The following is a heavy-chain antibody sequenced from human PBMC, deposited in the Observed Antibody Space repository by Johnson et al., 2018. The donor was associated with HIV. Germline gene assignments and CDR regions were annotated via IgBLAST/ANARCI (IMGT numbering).Heavy chain of an antibody. V-gene: IGHV3-30*18. CDR3: AKPMGGDDAFYI. D-gene: IGHD3-16*01. Sequence: QVRLVESGGGVVQPGRSLRLSCAASGFTFSSYGMHWVRQAPGKGLEWVAVISYDGNNTYYADSVKGRFTISRDNSKNTLYLQMNSLRAEDTAVYYCAKPMGGDDAFYIWGQGTTVTVSS. CDR2: ISYDGNNT. CDR1: GFTFSSYG. J-gene: IGHJ3*02.